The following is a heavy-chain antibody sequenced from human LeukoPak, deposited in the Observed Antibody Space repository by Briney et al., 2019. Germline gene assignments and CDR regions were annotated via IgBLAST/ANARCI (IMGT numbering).Heavy chain of an antibody. Sequence: SETLSLTCTVSGGSISSYYWSWIRQPAGKGLEWIGRIYTSGSTNYNPSLKSRVTMSVDTSKNQFSLKLSSVTAADTAVYYCASGTVRYSSSWPLHYYYYYMDVWGKGTTVTVSS. CDR1: GGSISSYY. CDR2: IYTSGST. CDR3: ASGTVRYSSSWPLHYYYYYMDV. V-gene: IGHV4-4*07. D-gene: IGHD6-13*01. J-gene: IGHJ6*03.